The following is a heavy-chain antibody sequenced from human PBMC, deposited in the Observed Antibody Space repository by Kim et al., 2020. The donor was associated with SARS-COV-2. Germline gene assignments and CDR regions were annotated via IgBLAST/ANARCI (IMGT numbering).Heavy chain of an antibody. V-gene: IGHV4-38-2*02. Sequence: SETLSLTCTVSGYSISSGYYWGWIRQPPGKGLEWIGSIYHSGSTYYNPSLKSRVTISVDTSKNQFSLKLSSVTAADTAVYYCARARMATICWFDPWGQGTLVTVSS. J-gene: IGHJ5*02. CDR1: GYSISSGYY. CDR2: IYHSGST. CDR3: ARARMATICWFDP. D-gene: IGHD5-12*01.